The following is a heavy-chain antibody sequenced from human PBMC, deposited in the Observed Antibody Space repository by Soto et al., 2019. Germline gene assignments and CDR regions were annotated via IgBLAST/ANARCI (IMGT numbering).Heavy chain of an antibody. CDR3: ARAEYSGYDNDAFDI. D-gene: IGHD5-12*01. J-gene: IGHJ3*02. Sequence: SETLSLTCTVSGGSISSYYWSWFRQPPGKRQEWIGYIYYSGSTNYNPSLKSRVTISVDTSKNQFSLKLSSVTAADTAVYYCARAEYSGYDNDAFDIWGQGTMVTVSS. V-gene: IGHV4-59*01. CDR2: IYYSGST. CDR1: GGSISSYY.